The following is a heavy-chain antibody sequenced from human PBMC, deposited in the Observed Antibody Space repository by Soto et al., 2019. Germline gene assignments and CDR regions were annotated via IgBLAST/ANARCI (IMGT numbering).Heavy chain of an antibody. V-gene: IGHV3-23*01. Sequence: EVQLLESGGGLVQPGGSLRLSCAASGITISNYPMSWVRQAPGKGLDWVSGISGSGDRTYYADSAKGRFTISKDISRNSLSLQLDSLGVEDTTVYFCVKDDGGYPSTAPHWGQVTLVTVSS. CDR2: ISGSGDRT. J-gene: IGHJ4*02. D-gene: IGHD3-22*01. CDR3: VKDDGGYPSTAPH. CDR1: GITISNYP.